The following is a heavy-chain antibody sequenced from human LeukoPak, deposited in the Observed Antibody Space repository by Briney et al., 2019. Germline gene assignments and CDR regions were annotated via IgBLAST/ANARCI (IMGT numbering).Heavy chain of an antibody. CDR1: GFTFSSYA. CDR3: AKLAPGIAAAGNFFDY. D-gene: IGHD6-13*01. J-gene: IGHJ4*02. Sequence: GGSLRLSCAASGFTFSSYAMSWVRQAPGKGLEWVSAISGSGGSTYYADSVKGRFTISRDNSKNTLYLQMNSLRAEDTAVYYCAKLAPGIAAAGNFFDYWGQGTLVTVSS. CDR2: ISGSGGST. V-gene: IGHV3-23*01.